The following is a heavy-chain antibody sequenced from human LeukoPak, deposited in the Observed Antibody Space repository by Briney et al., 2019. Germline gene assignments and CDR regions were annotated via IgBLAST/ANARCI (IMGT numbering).Heavy chain of an antibody. CDR1: GFTFSSYG. CDR3: ARAHPGDYSDFQFDY. Sequence: PGGSLRLSCAASGFTFSSYGMHWVRQAPGKGLEWVAVISYDGSNKYYADSVKGRFTISRDNAKNSLYLQMNSLRAEDTAVYYCARAHPGDYSDFQFDYWGQGTLVTVSS. J-gene: IGHJ4*02. V-gene: IGHV3-30*03. CDR2: ISYDGSNK. D-gene: IGHD4-11*01.